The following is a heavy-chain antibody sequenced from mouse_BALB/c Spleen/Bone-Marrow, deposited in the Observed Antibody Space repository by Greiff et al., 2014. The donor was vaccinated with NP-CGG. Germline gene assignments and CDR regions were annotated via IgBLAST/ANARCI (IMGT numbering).Heavy chain of an antibody. CDR2: INPYNDGT. CDR1: GYTFTSYV. V-gene: IGHV1-14*01. CDR3: ARKVWYYAMDY. J-gene: IGHJ4*01. D-gene: IGHD2-10*02. Sequence: EVQLQQSGPELVKPGASVKMSCKASGYTFTSYVMHWVKQKPGQGLEWIGYINPYNDGTKYNEKFKGKATLTSDKSSCTAYMELSSLTSEDSAVYYCARKVWYYAMDYWGQGTSVTVSS.